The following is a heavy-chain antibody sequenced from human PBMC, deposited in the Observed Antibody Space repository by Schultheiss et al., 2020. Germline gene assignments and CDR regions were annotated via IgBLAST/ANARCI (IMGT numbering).Heavy chain of an antibody. V-gene: IGHV3-66*01. Sequence: GGSLRLSCAASGFTFSDYYMSWIRQAPGKGLEWVSVIYSGGSTYYADSVKGRFTISRDNAKNSLYLQMNSLRAEDTAVYYCARNDYGYWGQGTLVTVSS. CDR3: ARNDYGY. J-gene: IGHJ4*02. D-gene: IGHD4-17*01. CDR2: IYSGGST. CDR1: GFTFSDYY.